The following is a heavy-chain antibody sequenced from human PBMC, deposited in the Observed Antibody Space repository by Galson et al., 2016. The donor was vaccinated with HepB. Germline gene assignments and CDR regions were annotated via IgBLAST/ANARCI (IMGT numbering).Heavy chain of an antibody. D-gene: IGHD3-10*01. CDR3: ASRSWFDASGPSWYFDL. J-gene: IGHJ2*01. V-gene: IGHV1-69*08. Sequence: SVKVSCKASGGSFTSNIISWVRQAPGQGLEWMGRIIVILDTTKYASSFQGRATITADRSTSTVYLELSSLRSEDTAVYFCASRSWFDASGPSWYFDLWGRGTLVTVSS. CDR2: IIVILDTT. CDR1: GGSFTSNI.